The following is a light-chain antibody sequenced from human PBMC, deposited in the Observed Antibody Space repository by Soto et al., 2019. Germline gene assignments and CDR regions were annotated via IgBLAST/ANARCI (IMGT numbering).Light chain of an antibody. CDR3: QQNYTTPIP. CDR1: QTISSH. Sequence: DIQMTQSSSSLPASVVETVFITCRASQTISSHLNWYQQKPGKAPDLLVYAASSLQSGVPSRFTGSGSGTDFTLTISSLQPEDFATYFCQQNYTTPIPFGQGTKLDIK. V-gene: IGKV1-39*01. J-gene: IGKJ5*01. CDR2: AAS.